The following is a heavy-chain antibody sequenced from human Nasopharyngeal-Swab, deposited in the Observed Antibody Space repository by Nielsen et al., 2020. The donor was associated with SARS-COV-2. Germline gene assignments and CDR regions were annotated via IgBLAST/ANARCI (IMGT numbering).Heavy chain of an antibody. V-gene: IGHV3-23*01. CDR1: GFTFSSYD. CDR3: AKGAYSSGSYGGIGVGN. CDR2: ISSSGGST. D-gene: IGHD3-10*01. Sequence: GESLKISCAASGFTFSSYDMSWVRQAPGKGLEWVSVISSSGGSTYYADSVKGRFTISRDNYQDTLYLQMNSLTADDTAVYYCAKGAYSSGSYGGIGVGNWGQGTLVTVSS. J-gene: IGHJ4*02.